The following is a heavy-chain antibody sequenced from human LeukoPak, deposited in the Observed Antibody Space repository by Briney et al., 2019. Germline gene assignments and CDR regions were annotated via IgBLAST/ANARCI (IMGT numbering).Heavy chain of an antibody. J-gene: IGHJ5*02. CDR1: GYTFTSYG. Sequence: ASVKVSCKASGYTFTSYGISWVRQAPGQGLEWMGWISAYNGNTNYAQKLQGGVTMTTDTSTSTAYMELRSLRSDDTAVYYCARDLKYSSSWDNWFDPWGQGTLVTVSS. CDR2: ISAYNGNT. D-gene: IGHD6-13*01. V-gene: IGHV1-18*01. CDR3: ARDLKYSSSWDNWFDP.